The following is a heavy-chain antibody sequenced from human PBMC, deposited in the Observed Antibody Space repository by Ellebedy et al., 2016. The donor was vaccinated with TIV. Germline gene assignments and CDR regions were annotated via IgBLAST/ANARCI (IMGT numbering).Heavy chain of an antibody. V-gene: IGHV3-7*03. J-gene: IGHJ4*02. D-gene: IGHD5-18*01. CDR3: AKTGGYIYGLPDF. Sequence: PGGSLRLSCAASGFSFSNYWMTWVRQAPGKGLEWVANINQDGSEEQYVDSVKGRFTISRDNAKNSLYLQMSSLRAEDTAVYYCAKTGGYIYGLPDFWGQGTLVTVSS. CDR1: GFSFSNYW. CDR2: INQDGSEE.